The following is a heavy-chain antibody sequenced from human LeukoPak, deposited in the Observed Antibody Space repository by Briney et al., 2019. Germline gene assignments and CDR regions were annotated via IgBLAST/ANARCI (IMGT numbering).Heavy chain of an antibody. CDR2: IYHSGST. V-gene: IGHV4-4*02. CDR3: AREGPGTGKYLDY. CDR1: GGSISSSNW. D-gene: IGHD6-13*01. J-gene: IGHJ4*02. Sequence: SETLSLTCAVSGGSISSSNWWSWVRQPPGKGLEWIGEIYHSGSTNYNPSLKSRVTISVDKSKNQFSLKLSSVTAADTAVYYCAREGPGTGKYLDYWGQGTLVTVSS.